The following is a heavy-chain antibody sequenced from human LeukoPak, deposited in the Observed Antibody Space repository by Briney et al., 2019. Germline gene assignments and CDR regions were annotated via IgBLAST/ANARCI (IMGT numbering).Heavy chain of an antibody. CDR3: ARATDYGDYDAFDI. CDR1: GFSFSYYS. V-gene: IGHV3-21*01. D-gene: IGHD4-17*01. CDR2: ITSGSNYM. Sequence: GGSLRLSCAASGFSFSYYSMHWVRQAPGKGLEWVSSITSGSNYMYYADSVKGRFTISRDNAKNSLYLQMNSLRAEDTAVYYCARATDYGDYDAFDIWGQGTMVTVSS. J-gene: IGHJ3*02.